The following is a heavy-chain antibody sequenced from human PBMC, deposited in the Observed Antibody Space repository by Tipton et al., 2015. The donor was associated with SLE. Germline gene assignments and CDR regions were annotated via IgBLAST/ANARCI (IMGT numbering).Heavy chain of an antibody. J-gene: IGHJ4*02. CDR3: ASLRRGYSYAYIDY. D-gene: IGHD5-18*01. CDR2: VHHVGAT. V-gene: IGHV4-38-2*01. Sequence: GLVKPSETLSLTCGVSGDSVTSGHYWGWLRQSPGKGLEWIGSVHHVGATYYKPSLKSRVTISVDTSKNQFSLKLSSVTAADTAVYYCASLRRGYSYAYIDYWGQGTLVTVSS. CDR1: GDSVTSGHY.